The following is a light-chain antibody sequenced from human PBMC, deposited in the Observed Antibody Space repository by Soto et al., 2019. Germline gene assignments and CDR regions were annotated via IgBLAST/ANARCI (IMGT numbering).Light chain of an antibody. CDR2: DAS. J-gene: IGKJ2*01. Sequence: IQMTQSPSTVSASVGDRVAVTCRASQSIGTSLAWYQQKPGKAPKVLIYDASTLDSGVPSRFSGSGYGTEFTLTVSSLQPGDCANYSCQQYESYPYSVGQGTKLDIK. CDR1: QSIGTS. V-gene: IGKV1-5*01. CDR3: QQYESYPYS.